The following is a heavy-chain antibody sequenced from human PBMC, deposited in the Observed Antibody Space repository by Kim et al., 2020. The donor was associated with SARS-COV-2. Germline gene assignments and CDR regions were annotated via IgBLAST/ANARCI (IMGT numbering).Heavy chain of an antibody. D-gene: IGHD6-13*01. CDR2: INSDGSST. V-gene: IGHV3-74*01. Sequence: GGSLRLSCAASGFTFSTYWMHWVRQAPGKGLVWVSRINSDGSSTSYADSVKGRFTISRDNAKNTLYLQMNSLRAEDTAVYYCAREDGSSGPTLGGMYVWGHGTTVTVSS. CDR3: AREDGSSGPTLGGMYV. J-gene: IGHJ6*02. CDR1: GFTFSTYW.